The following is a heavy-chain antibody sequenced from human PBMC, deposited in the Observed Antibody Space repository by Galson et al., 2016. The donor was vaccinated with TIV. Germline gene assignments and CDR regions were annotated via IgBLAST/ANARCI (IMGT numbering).Heavy chain of an antibody. Sequence: QSGAEVKKPGESLKISCEASGYSFATYWIAWVRQKPGKGLEWMGIVYPDDSDTTYNPSFQGQVPFSTDKSINTAFLPWISLEASDTAIYYFARRSPRYGKFDYWGQGTPVTVSS. J-gene: IGHJ4*02. CDR1: GYSFATYW. V-gene: IGHV5-51*01. CDR2: VYPDDSDT. D-gene: IGHD4-17*01. CDR3: ARRSPRYGKFDY.